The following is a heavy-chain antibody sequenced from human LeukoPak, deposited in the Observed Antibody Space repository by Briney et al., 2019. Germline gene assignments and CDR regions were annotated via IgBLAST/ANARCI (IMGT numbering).Heavy chain of an antibody. D-gene: IGHD6-19*01. J-gene: IGHJ5*02. V-gene: IGHV4-59*12. Sequence: SETLSLTCTVSGGSISSYYWSWIRQPPGKGLEWIGYIYYSGSTNYNPSLKSRVTMSVDTSKNQFSLKLSSVTAADTAVYYCARGSGWADNWFDPWGQGTLVTVSS. CDR3: ARGSGWADNWFDP. CDR1: GGSISSYY. CDR2: IYYSGST.